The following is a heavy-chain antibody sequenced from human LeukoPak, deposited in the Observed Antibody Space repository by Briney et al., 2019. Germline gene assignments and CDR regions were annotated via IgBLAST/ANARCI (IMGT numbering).Heavy chain of an antibody. D-gene: IGHD3-22*01. CDR2: MNPNSGNT. V-gene: IGHV1-8*01. CDR1: GYTFTSYY. J-gene: IGHJ4*02. CDR3: ARGRRLYYYDSTPDY. Sequence: ASVKVSCKASGYTFTSYYMHWVRQAPGQGLEWMGWMNPNSGNTGYAQKFQGRVTMTRNTSISTAYMELSSLRSEDTAVYYCARGRRLYYYDSTPDYWGQGTLVTVSS.